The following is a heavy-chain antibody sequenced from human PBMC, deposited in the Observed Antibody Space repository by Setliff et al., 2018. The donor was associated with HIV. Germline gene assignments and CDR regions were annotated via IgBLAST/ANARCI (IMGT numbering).Heavy chain of an antibody. CDR2: IKQDGSEK. CDR3: ASLPSSGWYYYGMDV. V-gene: IGHV3-7*01. CDR1: GFTFSSYW. Sequence: GGSLRLSCAASGFTFSSYWMSWVRQAPGKGLEWVANIKQDGSEKYYVDSVKGRFTISRDNAKNSLYLQMNSLRAEDTAVYYCASLPSSGWYYYGMDVWGQGTTVTV. D-gene: IGHD6-19*01. J-gene: IGHJ6*02.